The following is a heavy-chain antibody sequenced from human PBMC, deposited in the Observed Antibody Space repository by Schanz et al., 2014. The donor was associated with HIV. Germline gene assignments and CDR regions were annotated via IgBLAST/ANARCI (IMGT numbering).Heavy chain of an antibody. CDR3: AREYSTWDRHFDY. V-gene: IGHV1-2*02. CDR2: INPNSGGT. CDR1: GYTFTGYY. D-gene: IGHD5-18*01. J-gene: IGHJ4*02. Sequence: QVQLVQSGAEVKKPGASVKVSCKASGYTFTGYYMHWVRQAPGQGLEWMGWINPNSGGTNYAQKFQGRVTMTRDTSISTAYMELRRLRYDDTAVYYCAREYSTWDRHFDYWGQGTLVTVSP.